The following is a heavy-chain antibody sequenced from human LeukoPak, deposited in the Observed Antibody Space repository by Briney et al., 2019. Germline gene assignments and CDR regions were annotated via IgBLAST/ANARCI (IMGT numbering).Heavy chain of an antibody. V-gene: IGHV3-7*01. D-gene: IGHD3-10*01. CDR3: ARLPPLWFGELLSYYFDY. CDR2: IKQDGSEK. J-gene: IGHJ4*02. CDR1: GFTFSSYW. Sequence: PGGSLRLSCAASGFTFSSYWMSWVRQAPGKGLEWVANIKQDGSEKYYQDSVKGRFTISRDNAKKSLYLQMDSLRAEDTAVYYCARLPPLWFGELLSYYFDYWGQGTLVTVSS.